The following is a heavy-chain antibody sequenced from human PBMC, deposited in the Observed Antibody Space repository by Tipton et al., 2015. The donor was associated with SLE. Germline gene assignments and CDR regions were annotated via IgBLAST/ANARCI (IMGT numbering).Heavy chain of an antibody. D-gene: IGHD2-15*01. CDR2: IYYSGST. Sequence: TLSLTCTVSGGSISSGGYYWSWIRQHPGKGLAWFGYIYYSGSTYYNPSLKSRVTISVDTSKNQFSLKLSSVTAADTAVYYCARAYCSGGSCYLTEYFQHWGQGTLVTVSS. V-gene: IGHV4-31*03. CDR1: GGSISSGGYY. CDR3: ARAYCSGGSCYLTEYFQH. J-gene: IGHJ1*01.